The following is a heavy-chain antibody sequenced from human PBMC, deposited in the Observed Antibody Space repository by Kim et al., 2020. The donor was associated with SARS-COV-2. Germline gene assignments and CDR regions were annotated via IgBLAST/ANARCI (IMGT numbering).Heavy chain of an antibody. CDR1: GFTFSGSA. J-gene: IGHJ5*02. D-gene: IGHD3-10*01. CDR2: IRSKANSYAT. Sequence: GGSLRLSCAASGFTFSGSAMHWVRQASGKGLEWVGRIRSKANSYATAYAASVKGRFTISRDDSKNTAYLQMNSLKTEDTAVYYCTRQVTMVRGVIHWFDPWGQGTLVTVSS. V-gene: IGHV3-73*01. CDR3: TRQVTMVRGVIHWFDP.